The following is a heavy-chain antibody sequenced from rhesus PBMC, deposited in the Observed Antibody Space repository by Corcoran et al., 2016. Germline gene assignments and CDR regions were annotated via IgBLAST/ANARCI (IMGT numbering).Heavy chain of an antibody. CDR2: LYGESGRT. D-gene: IGHD1-44*02. Sequence: QVQLQESGPGLVKPSETLSLTCAVSGASISTNYWSWIRPPPGKGLEWIGYLYGESGRTSYNPAHESRVTISKDTSKNQFSLHLTSVTAADTAVYYCARDSWVVGDAWDFDSWGQGVLVTGSS. J-gene: IGHJ4*01. CDR1: GASISTNY. CDR3: ARDSWVVGDAWDFDS. V-gene: IGHV4-147*01.